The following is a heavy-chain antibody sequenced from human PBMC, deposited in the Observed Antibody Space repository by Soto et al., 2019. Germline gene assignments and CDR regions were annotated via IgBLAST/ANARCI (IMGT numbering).Heavy chain of an antibody. CDR2: ISYDGSNK. CDR3: VKDGCSGWPYYYGMGG. J-gene: IGHJ6*02. V-gene: IGHV3-30*18. CDR1: GFTFSSYG. D-gene: IGHD6-19*01. Sequence: QVQLVESGGGVVQPGRSLRLSCAASGFTFSSYGMHWVRQAPGKGLEWVAVISYDGSNKYYADSLKGRFTVSRDNSKNTLYLKMSSLRAEDTAVYYCVKDGCSGWPYYYGMGGWGQGTTVTVSS.